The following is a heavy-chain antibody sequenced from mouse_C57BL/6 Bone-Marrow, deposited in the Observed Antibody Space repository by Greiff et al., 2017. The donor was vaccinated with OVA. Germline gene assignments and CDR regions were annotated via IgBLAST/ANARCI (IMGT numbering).Heavy chain of an antibody. CDR3: ARNYCGSSYGYAMDY. CDR2: IDPEDGET. Sequence: VQLKQSGAELVKPGASVKLSCTASGFNIKDYYMHWVKQRTEQGLEWIGRIDPEDGETKYAPKFQGKATIPAYTSSTTAYRQLSSLTSEDTAVYYCARNYCGSSYGYAMDYWGQGTSVTVSS. V-gene: IGHV14-2*01. D-gene: IGHD1-1*01. CDR1: GFNIKDYY. J-gene: IGHJ4*01.